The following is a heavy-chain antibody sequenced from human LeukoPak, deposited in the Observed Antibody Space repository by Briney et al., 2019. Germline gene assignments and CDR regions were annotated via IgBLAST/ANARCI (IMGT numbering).Heavy chain of an antibody. CDR2: IYYTGST. Sequence: SETLSLTCKVSGVSISDNNYYWAWIRQPPGKGLEWIGTIYYTGSTYYNTSLKSRVTISVDTSKNQFSLKLSPVTAADTAVYYCARDSSRSYWGQGTLVTVSS. CDR3: ARDSSRSY. CDR1: GVSISDNNYY. J-gene: IGHJ4*02. V-gene: IGHV4-39*01. D-gene: IGHD6-13*01.